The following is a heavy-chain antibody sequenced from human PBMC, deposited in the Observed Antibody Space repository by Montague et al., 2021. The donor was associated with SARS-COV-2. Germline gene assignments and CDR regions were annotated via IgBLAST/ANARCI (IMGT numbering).Heavy chain of an antibody. V-gene: IGHV3-21*05. Sequence: SLRLSCAASGFTFSTYIMNWVRQALGKGLEWVSYISSQSNYKYYEDSVKGRFTISRDNAKNSLSLQMDRLGAEDTALYYCARESSSHPPPIDYWGQGTLVTVSS. J-gene: IGHJ4*02. D-gene: IGHD2-2*01. CDR1: GFTFSTYI. CDR2: ISSQSNYK. CDR3: ARESSSHPPPIDY.